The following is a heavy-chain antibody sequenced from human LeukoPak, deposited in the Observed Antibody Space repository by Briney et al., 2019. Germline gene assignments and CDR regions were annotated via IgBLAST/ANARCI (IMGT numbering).Heavy chain of an antibody. CDR1: GYTFTGYY. J-gene: IGHJ5*02. Sequence: AASVKVSCKASGYTFTGYYMHWVRQAPGQGLEWMGWINPNSGGTNYAQKFQGRVTMTTDTSMSTAYMELSRLTSDDTAVYYCARAGGLSWFDPWGQGTLVTVSS. CDR2: INPNSGGT. V-gene: IGHV1-2*02. CDR3: ARAGGLSWFDP. D-gene: IGHD3-16*01.